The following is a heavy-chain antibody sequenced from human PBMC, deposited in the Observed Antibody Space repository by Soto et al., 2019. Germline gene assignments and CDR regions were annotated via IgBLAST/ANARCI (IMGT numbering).Heavy chain of an antibody. J-gene: IGHJ6*02. CDR3: ARDQQPQTGTYYGMDV. CDR1: GGSISSYY. CDR2: IYTSGST. Sequence: SETLSLTCTVSGGSISSYYWSWIRQPAGRGLEWIGRIYTSGSTNYNPSLKSRVTMSVDTSKNQFSLKLSSVTAADTAVYYCARDQQPQTGTYYGMDVWGQGTTVTVSS. V-gene: IGHV4-4*07. D-gene: IGHD1-7*01.